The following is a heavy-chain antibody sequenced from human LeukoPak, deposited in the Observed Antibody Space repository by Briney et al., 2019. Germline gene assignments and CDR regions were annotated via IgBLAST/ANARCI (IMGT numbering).Heavy chain of an antibody. CDR2: ISAYNGNT. Sequence: ASVKVSCKASGYTFTSYGISWVRQAPGQGLEWMGWISAYNGNTNYAQKLQGRVTMTTDTSTSTAYMELRSLRSDDTAVYYCATDRSGSYPSDAFDIWGQGTMVTVSS. J-gene: IGHJ3*02. CDR1: GYTFTSYG. D-gene: IGHD1-26*01. V-gene: IGHV1-18*01. CDR3: ATDRSGSYPSDAFDI.